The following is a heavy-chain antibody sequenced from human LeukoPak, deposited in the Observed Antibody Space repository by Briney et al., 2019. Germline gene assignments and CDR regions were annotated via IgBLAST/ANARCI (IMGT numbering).Heavy chain of an antibody. CDR2: INGNGGNT. D-gene: IGHD3-3*01. J-gene: IGHJ4*02. CDR3: AKRLDFWSGYPDY. Sequence: GGSLRLSCAASGFTFANYAMTWVRQAPGERLEWVSSINGNGGNTWAAESVEGRFTISRDNSKNTLYLQMNSLRVGDTAIYYCAKRLDFWSGYPDYWGLGTLVTVSS. V-gene: IGHV3-23*01. CDR1: GFTFANYA.